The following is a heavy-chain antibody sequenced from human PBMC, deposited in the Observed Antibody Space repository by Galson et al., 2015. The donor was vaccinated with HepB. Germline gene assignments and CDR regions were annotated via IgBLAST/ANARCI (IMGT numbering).Heavy chain of an antibody. V-gene: IGHV3-74*01. Sequence: SLRLSCAASGFTFSRSWMHWVRQGQGKGLMWVSRISEDGRTRNYVDSVKGRFTISRDNAKNTLYLQLNSLTAEDTAVYYCARDLVSGSGSYYNWGQGTLVTVSS. CDR3: ARDLVSGSGSYYN. D-gene: IGHD3-10*01. J-gene: IGHJ4*02. CDR1: GFTFSRSW. CDR2: ISEDGRTR.